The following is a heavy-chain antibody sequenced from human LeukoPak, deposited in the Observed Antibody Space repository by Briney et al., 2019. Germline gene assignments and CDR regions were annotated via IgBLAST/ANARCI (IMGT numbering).Heavy chain of an antibody. V-gene: IGHV4-34*01. CDR1: GGSFSGYY. J-gene: IGHJ3*01. Sequence: SETLSLTCAVYGGSFSGYYWSWIRQPPGKGLEWIGEINHSGSTNYNPSLKSRVTISVDTSKNQFSLRLSSVTAADTAVYYCAALIPPEGATGAFDVWGQGTMVTVSS. D-gene: IGHD1-26*01. CDR2: INHSGST. CDR3: AALIPPEGATGAFDV.